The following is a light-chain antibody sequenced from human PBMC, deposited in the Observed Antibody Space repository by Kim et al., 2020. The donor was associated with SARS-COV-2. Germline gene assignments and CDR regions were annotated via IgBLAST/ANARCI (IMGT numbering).Light chain of an antibody. J-gene: IGKJ1*01. V-gene: IGKV1-39*01. Sequence: DIQMTQSPSSLSASVGDRVTITCRASQSISSYLNWYQQKPGKAPKLLIYAASSLQSGVPSRFRGSGSGTDFTLTIRSLQPEDFATYYCQQSYSTPRTFGQGTKVDIK. CDR3: QQSYSTPRT. CDR1: QSISSY. CDR2: AAS.